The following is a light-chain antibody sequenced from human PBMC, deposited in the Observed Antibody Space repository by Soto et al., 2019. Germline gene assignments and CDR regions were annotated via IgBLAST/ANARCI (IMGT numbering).Light chain of an antibody. CDR3: QKYHSYSGT. CDR2: DPS. J-gene: IGKJ1*01. V-gene: IGKV1-5*01. Sequence: DIQMTQSPSTLSASVGDRVTITCRASQSISSWLAGYQQKPGKAPKLLIYDPSSLETGVPSRFSGSGSGTAITLTISSLQPDDFASYYRQKYHSYSGTFGQGTKVEIK. CDR1: QSISSW.